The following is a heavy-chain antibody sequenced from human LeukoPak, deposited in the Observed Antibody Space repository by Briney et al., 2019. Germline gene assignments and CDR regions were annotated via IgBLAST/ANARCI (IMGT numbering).Heavy chain of an antibody. D-gene: IGHD2-21*02. J-gene: IGHJ1*01. V-gene: IGHV3-30-3*01. Sequence: GGSLRLSRAASGFTFSTSSMHWVRRTPGKGLDWVALISSDGNNKYYANSVKGRFTISRDNSKNTLSLQMNSLRDDDTAVYYCTRDPRLREFESWGQGTLVTVSS. CDR2: ISSDGNNK. CDR3: TRDPRLREFES. CDR1: GFTFSTSS.